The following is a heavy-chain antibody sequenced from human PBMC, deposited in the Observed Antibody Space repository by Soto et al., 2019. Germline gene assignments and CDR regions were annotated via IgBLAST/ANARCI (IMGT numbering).Heavy chain of an antibody. CDR1: GYTFNRYY. CDR2: ISPHTGGT. V-gene: IGHV1-2*02. CDR3: AKDLDVVMVLSATRGLDV. Sequence: GASVKVSCKASGYTFNRYYMHWVRQAPGPGLEWMGWISPHTGGTTYAQKFQGRVTMTRDTSVSTAFMELSRLGSDDTGVYYCAKDLDVVMVLSATRGLDVWGQGTTVTVSS. D-gene: IGHD2-15*01. J-gene: IGHJ6*02.